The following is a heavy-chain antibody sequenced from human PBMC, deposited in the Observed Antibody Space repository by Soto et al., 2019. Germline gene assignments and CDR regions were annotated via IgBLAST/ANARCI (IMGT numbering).Heavy chain of an antibody. CDR1: GGTFSSYA. D-gene: IGHD3-22*01. CDR3: AALGDSSGYYQQAFDY. CDR2: IIPIFGTA. Sequence: QVQLVQSGAEVKKPGSSVKVSCKASGGTFSSYAISWVRQAPGQGLEWMGGIIPIFGTANYAQKFQGRVTISADESTSTAYSEQSSLRSEDTAVYFRAALGDSSGYYQQAFDYWGQGTLVTVSS. V-gene: IGHV1-69*12. J-gene: IGHJ4*02.